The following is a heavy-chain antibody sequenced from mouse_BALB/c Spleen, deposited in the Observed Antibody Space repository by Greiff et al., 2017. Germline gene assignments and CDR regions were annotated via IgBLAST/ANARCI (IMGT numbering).Heavy chain of an antibody. CDR3: ARGGIHYYGYGAY. Sequence: EVQLQQSGPELVKPGASVKMSCKASGYTFTCYVMHWVKQKPGQGLEWIGYINPYNDGTKYNEKFKGKATLTSDKSSSTAYMELSSLTSEDSAVYYCARGGIHYYGYGAYWGQGTLVTVSA. J-gene: IGHJ3*01. D-gene: IGHD1-2*01. V-gene: IGHV1-14*01. CDR1: GYTFTCYV. CDR2: INPYNDGT.